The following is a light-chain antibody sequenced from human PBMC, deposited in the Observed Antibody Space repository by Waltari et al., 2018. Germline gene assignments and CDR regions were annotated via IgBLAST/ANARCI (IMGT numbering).Light chain of an antibody. J-gene: IGKJ4*01. Sequence: DIQMTQSPSTLSASVGDRVTITCRASQSIRNWLAWYQQKPGKAPKLLIYKASTLESGVPSMFSGSGSGTEFTLTISSLQPDDFATYYCQQYNSYSLLTFGGGTKVEIK. CDR1: QSIRNW. V-gene: IGKV1-5*03. CDR3: QQYNSYSLLT. CDR2: KAS.